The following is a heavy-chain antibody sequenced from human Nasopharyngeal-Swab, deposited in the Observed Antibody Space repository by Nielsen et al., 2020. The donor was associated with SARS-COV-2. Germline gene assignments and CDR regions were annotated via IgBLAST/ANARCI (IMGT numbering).Heavy chain of an antibody. V-gene: IGHV1-69*06. D-gene: IGHD1-26*01. J-gene: IGHJ3*02. CDR2: IIPIFGTA. Sequence: WVRQAPGQGLEWMGGIIPIFGTANYAQKFQGRVTITADKSTSTAYVELSSLRSEDTAVYYCARVGSRGGNAFDIWGQGTMVTVSS. CDR3: ARVGSRGGNAFDI.